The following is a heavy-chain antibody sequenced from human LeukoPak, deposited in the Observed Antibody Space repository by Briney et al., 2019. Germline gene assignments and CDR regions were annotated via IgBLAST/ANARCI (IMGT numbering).Heavy chain of an antibody. CDR3: ARDRFCNSTSCLYFDY. V-gene: IGHV1-69*04. Sequence: GASVKVSCKASGDTFGSYAFSWVRQAPGQGLEWVGRIIPILGIPNYAQKFQGRVSLTADRSTSTAYMELSSLRSEDTAVFYCARDRFCNSTSCLYFDYWGQGTLVTVSS. CDR2: IIPILGIP. J-gene: IGHJ4*02. CDR1: GDTFGSYA. D-gene: IGHD2-2*01.